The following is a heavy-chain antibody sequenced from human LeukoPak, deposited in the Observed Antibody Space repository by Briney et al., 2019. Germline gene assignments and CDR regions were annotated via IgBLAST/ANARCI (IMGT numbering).Heavy chain of an antibody. V-gene: IGHV3-21*01. Sequence: GGSLRLSCAAFGFTFSSYSMNWVRQAPGKGLEWVSSISSSSGYIYYADSVKGRFTVSRDNAKNSLYLQMNSLRAEDTAVYYCAVKAYGGYSFDYWGQGTLVTVSS. CDR2: ISSSSGYI. CDR1: GFTFSSYS. D-gene: IGHD4-23*01. CDR3: AVKAYGGYSFDY. J-gene: IGHJ4*02.